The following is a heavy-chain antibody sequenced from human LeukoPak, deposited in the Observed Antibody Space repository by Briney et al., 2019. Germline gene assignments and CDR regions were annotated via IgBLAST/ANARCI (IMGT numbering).Heavy chain of an antibody. Sequence: SETLSLTCTVSGGSISSYYWSWIRQPPGKGLEWIGYIYYSGSTNYNPSLKSRVTISVDTSKNQFSLKLSSVTAADTAVYYCARSPGYSSGWFNYWGQGTLVTVSS. CDR3: ARSPGYSSGWFNY. CDR1: GGSISSYY. D-gene: IGHD6-19*01. V-gene: IGHV4-59*01. J-gene: IGHJ4*02. CDR2: IYYSGST.